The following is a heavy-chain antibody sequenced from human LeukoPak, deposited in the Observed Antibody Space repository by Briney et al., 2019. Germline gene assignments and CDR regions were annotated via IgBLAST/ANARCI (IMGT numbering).Heavy chain of an antibody. V-gene: IGHV3-23*01. CDR2: VSGSGVSA. J-gene: IGHJ4*02. CDR3: AKDRFYDSRGYTPLDY. Sequence: PGGSLRLSCAASGFAFSDYTMNWVRQAPGKGLEWVSAVSGSGVSAYYADSVKGRFTISRDNSKNTLYLQMNSLRAEDTAVYYCAKDRFYDSRGYTPLDYWGQGTLVTVSS. D-gene: IGHD3-22*01. CDR1: GFAFSDYT.